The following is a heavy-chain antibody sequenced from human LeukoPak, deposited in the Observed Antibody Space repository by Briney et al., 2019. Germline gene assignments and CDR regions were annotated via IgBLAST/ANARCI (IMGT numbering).Heavy chain of an antibody. CDR3: AREPKMAGHFDY. CDR1: GGSISSYY. Sequence: SETLSLTCTVSGGSISSYYWSWIRQPPGKGLRGIGYIYYSGSTNYNPSLKSRVTISVDTSKNQFSLKLSSVTAADTAVYYCAREPKMAGHFDYWGQGTLVTVSS. CDR2: IYYSGST. D-gene: IGHD5-24*01. J-gene: IGHJ4*02. V-gene: IGHV4-59*01.